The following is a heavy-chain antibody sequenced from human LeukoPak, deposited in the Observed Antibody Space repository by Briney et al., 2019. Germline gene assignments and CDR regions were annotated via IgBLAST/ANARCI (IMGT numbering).Heavy chain of an antibody. CDR2: IGWNGDRI. CDR3: AKDIGSNSWYYFDS. J-gene: IGHJ4*02. Sequence: PGGSLRLSCTASGFSFDEYGMHWVRQVPGKGLEWVSGIGWNGDRIVYADSVKGRFTISRDNAKNSLYLQMNSLRAEDTALYYCAKDIGSNSWYYFDSWGQGTLVTVSS. D-gene: IGHD6-13*01. CDR1: GFSFDEYG. V-gene: IGHV3-9*01.